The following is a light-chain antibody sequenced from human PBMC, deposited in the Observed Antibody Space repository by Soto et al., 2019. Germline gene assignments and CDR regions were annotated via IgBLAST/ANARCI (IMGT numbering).Light chain of an antibody. CDR3: PSYASGSGHVV. J-gene: IGLJ2*01. Sequence: QSALPQPASVSGYPGQSIPLSCTATSSDIGGYDYVSWYQRHPGKAPKLIIYDVNNRHSGVSNRFSGSKSGNTASLTISGLQAEDEADYYCPSYASGSGHVVFGGGTKLTVL. CDR1: SSDIGGYDY. CDR2: DVN. V-gene: IGLV2-14*01.